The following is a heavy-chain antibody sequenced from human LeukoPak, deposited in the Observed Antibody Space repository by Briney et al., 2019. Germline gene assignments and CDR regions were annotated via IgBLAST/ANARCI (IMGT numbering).Heavy chain of an antibody. Sequence: GGSPRLSCAASGFTFSSYGMHWVRQAPGKGLEWVAFIRYDGSNKYYADSVKGRFTISRDNSKNTLYLQMNSLRAEDTAVYYCAKDAVPAAIPTFDYWGQGTLVTVSS. CDR3: AKDAVPAAIPTFDY. CDR1: GFTFSSYG. V-gene: IGHV3-30*02. J-gene: IGHJ4*02. CDR2: IRYDGSNK. D-gene: IGHD2-2*02.